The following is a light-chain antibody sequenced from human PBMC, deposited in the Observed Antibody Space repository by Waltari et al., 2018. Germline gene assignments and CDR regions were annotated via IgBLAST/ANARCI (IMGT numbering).Light chain of an antibody. V-gene: IGKV1-39*01. Sequence: DIQMTQSPSSLSASVGYRVTITCRASQSICSYLNWYQQKPGKAAKLLIYAASSLQSGVPSRFSGSGSGTDFTLTISSLQPEDFATYDCQQSYSTPRTFGQGTKVEIK. CDR1: QSICSY. J-gene: IGKJ1*01. CDR2: AAS. CDR3: QQSYSTPRT.